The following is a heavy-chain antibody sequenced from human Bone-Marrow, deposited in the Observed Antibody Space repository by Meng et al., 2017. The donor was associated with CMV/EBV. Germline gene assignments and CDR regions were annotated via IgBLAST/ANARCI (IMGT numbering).Heavy chain of an antibody. D-gene: IGHD6-6*01. CDR1: GFTFSSYA. J-gene: IGHJ4*02. CDR2: ISYDGSNK. V-gene: IGHV3-30-3*01. Sequence: GESLKISCAASGFTFSSYAMHWVRQAPGKGLEWVAVISYDGSNKYYADSVKGRFTVSRDNAKNSLYLQMNSLRAEDTAVYYCAREEYTSSAPFDYWGQGTRVTVSS. CDR3: AREEYTSSAPFDY.